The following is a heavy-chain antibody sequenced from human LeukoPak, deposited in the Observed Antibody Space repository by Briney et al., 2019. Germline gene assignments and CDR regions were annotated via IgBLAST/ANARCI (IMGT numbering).Heavy chain of an antibody. CDR1: GYTFTGYY. CDR2: INPDGGGT. D-gene: IGHD4-17*01. CDR3: ARVSTHAVTGSFDP. J-gene: IGHJ5*02. Sequence: ASVKVSCKASGYTFTGYYMHWVRQAPGQGLEWMGWINPDGGGTNYAQNFQGRVTMTRDTSISTAYMELSRLRSDDTAMYYCARVSTHAVTGSFDPWGQGTLVTVSS. V-gene: IGHV1-2*02.